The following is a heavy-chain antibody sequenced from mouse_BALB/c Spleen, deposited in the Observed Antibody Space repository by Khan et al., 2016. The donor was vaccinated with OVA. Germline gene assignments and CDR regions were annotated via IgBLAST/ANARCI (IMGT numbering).Heavy chain of an antibody. CDR1: GFTFSGYG. V-gene: IGHV5-6-3*01. D-gene: IGHD2-14*01. CDR2: INSNGGTS. Sequence: EVELVESGGGLVQPGGSLKLSCAASGFTFSGYGMSWVRQTPDKRLELVATINSNGGTSYYPDSVKGRFTISRDNAKNTLHLQMSSLKSEDTAMYYCVRDYYRYDEGYWYFGVWGAGTTVTVSS. J-gene: IGHJ1*01. CDR3: VRDYYRYDEGYWYFGV.